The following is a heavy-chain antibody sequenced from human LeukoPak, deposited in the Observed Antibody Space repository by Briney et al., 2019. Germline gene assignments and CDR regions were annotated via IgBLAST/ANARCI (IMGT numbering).Heavy chain of an antibody. J-gene: IGHJ4*02. V-gene: IGHV3-53*01. D-gene: IGHD5-12*01. Sequence: PGGSLRLSCAASGFTVSSNYMSWVRQAPGKGLEWVSVNYSGGSTYYADSVKGRFTISRDNSKNTLYLQMNSLRAEDTAVYYCAREAFLGILVAWGQGTLVTVSS. CDR1: GFTVSSNY. CDR2: NYSGGST. CDR3: AREAFLGILVA.